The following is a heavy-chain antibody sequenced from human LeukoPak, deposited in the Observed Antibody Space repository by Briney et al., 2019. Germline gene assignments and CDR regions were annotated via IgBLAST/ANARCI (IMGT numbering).Heavy chain of an antibody. V-gene: IGHV3-30*02. CDR2: IRYDGSNK. Sequence: PGGSLRLSCAASGFTFSSYGMHWVRQAPGKGLEWVAFIRYDGSNKYYADPVKGRFTISRDNAKNSLYLQMNSLRAEDTALYHCARGVTAMIEFLPDYWGQGTLVTVSS. CDR1: GFTFSSYG. D-gene: IGHD5-18*01. J-gene: IGHJ4*02. CDR3: ARGVTAMIEFLPDY.